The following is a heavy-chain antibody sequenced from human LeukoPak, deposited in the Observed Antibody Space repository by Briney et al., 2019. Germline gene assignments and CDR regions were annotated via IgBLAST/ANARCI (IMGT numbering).Heavy chain of an antibody. D-gene: IGHD3-22*01. CDR2: ISDSGGST. CDR1: GITLTNYG. Sequence: GGSLRLSCAVSGITLTNYGMSWVRQAPGKGLEWVAGISDSGGSTNYADSVKGRFTISRDNPKNTLYLQMNSLRAEDTAVYFCAKRGVVIRVILVGFHKEAYYFDSWGQGALVTVSS. V-gene: IGHV3-23*01. J-gene: IGHJ4*02. CDR3: AKRGVVIRVILVGFHKEAYYFDS.